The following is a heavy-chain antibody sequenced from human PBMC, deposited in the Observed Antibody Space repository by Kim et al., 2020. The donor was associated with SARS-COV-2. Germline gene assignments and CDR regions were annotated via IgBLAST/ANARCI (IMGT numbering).Heavy chain of an antibody. CDR3: AKDIGGITMVRGVIPRGGMDV. J-gene: IGHJ6*02. V-gene: IGHV3-9*01. Sequence: SLKISCAASGFTFDDYAMHWVRQAPGKGLEWVSGISWNSGSIGYADSVKGRFTISRDNAKNSLYLQMNSLRAEDTALYYCAKDIGGITMVRGVIPRGGMDVWGRGTTVTVSS. CDR2: ISWNSGSI. CDR1: GFTFDDYA. D-gene: IGHD3-10*01.